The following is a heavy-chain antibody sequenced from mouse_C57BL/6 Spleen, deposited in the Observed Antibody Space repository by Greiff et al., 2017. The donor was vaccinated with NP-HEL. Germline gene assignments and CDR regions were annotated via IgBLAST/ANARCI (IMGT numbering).Heavy chain of an antibody. J-gene: IGHJ2*01. Sequence: VQLQQSGAELVRPGTSVKVSCKASGYAFTNYLIEWVKQRPGQGLEWIGVINPGSGGTNYNEKFKGKATLTADKSSSTAYKQLSSLTSEDSAVYFCARSDYDGSSYLGLFDDWGQGTTLTVSS. D-gene: IGHD1-1*01. CDR1: GYAFTNYL. V-gene: IGHV1-54*01. CDR2: INPGSGGT. CDR3: ARSDYDGSSYLGLFDD.